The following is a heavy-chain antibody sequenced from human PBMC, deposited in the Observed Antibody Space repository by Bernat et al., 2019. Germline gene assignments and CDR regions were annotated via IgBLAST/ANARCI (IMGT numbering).Heavy chain of an antibody. D-gene: IGHD6-6*01. V-gene: IGHV1-69*04. CDR3: AKEPSIAARLPIY. J-gene: IGHJ4*02. Sequence: QVQLVQSGAEVKKPGSSVKVSCKASGGTFSSYAISWVRQAPGQGLEWMGRIIPILGIANYAQKFQGRVTITADKSTSTAYMELSSLRSEDTAVYYCAKEPSIAARLPIYWGQGTLVTVSS. CDR2: IIPILGIA. CDR1: GGTFSSYA.